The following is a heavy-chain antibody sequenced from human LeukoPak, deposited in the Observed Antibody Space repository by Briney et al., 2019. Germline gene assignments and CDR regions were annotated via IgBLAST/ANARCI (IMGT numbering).Heavy chain of an antibody. CDR1: GFSFSSYN. D-gene: IGHD6-13*01. V-gene: IGHV3-13*01. CDR2: IGSAGDT. J-gene: IGHJ5*02. CDR3: ASSPTRIAAAEIDP. Sequence: GGSLRLSCAASGFSFSSYNMNWVRQAPGKGLEWVSAIGSAGDTYYPGSVKGRFTISRANAMNSLYLQMNSLRAGDTAVYYCASSPTRIAAAEIDPWGQGTLVTVSS.